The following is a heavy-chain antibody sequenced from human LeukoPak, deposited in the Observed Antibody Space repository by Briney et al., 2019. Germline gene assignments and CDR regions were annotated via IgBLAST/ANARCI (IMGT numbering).Heavy chain of an antibody. Sequence: SETLSLTCTVSGDSISISNYYWGWIRQPPGKGLEWIGSIYYSGRTYYKPSLMSRVTISVDMSKYQFSLKLSSVTAADTAVYYCARGHSSGYLDTFDIWGQGTMVTVSS. CDR3: ARGHSSGYLDTFDI. CDR1: GDSISISNYY. D-gene: IGHD3-22*01. V-gene: IGHV4-39*01. J-gene: IGHJ3*02. CDR2: IYYSGRT.